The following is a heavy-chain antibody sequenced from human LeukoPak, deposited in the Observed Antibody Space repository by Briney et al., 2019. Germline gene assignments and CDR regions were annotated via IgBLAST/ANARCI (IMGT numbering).Heavy chain of an antibody. CDR3: AIHHSGYGHFDY. V-gene: IGHV1-69*13. CDR2: IIPIFGTA. Sequence: SVKVSCKASGGTFSSYAISWVRQAPGQGLEWMGGIIPIFGTANYAQKFQGGVTITADESTSTAYMELSSLRSEDTAVYYCAIHHSGYGHFDYWGQGTLVTVSS. J-gene: IGHJ4*02. D-gene: IGHD5-12*01. CDR1: GGTFSSYA.